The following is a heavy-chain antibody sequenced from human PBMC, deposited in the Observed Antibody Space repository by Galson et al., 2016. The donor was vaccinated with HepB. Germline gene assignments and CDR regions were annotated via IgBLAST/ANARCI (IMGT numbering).Heavy chain of an antibody. CDR3: ARYSSGLSGYYYGMDV. V-gene: IGHV4-4*02. Sequence: SGSANYNPSLKSRVTISVDKSKNQFSLNLNSVTATDTAVYYCARYSSGLSGYYYGMDVWGQGTTVTVSS. D-gene: IGHD3-22*01. CDR2: SGSA. J-gene: IGHJ6*02.